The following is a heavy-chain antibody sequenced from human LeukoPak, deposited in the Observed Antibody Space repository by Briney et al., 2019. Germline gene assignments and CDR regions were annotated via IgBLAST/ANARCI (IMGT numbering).Heavy chain of an antibody. D-gene: IGHD6-13*01. CDR3: ARGGYSYGYGYSSSWYRTYNFDY. CDR2: INHSGST. J-gene: IGHJ4*02. Sequence: SETLSLTCAVYGGSFSGYYWSWIRQPPGKGLEWIGEINHSGSTNYNPSLKSRVTISVDTSKNQFSLKLSSVTAADTAVYYCARGGYSYGYGYSSSWYRTYNFDYWGQGTLVTVSS. CDR1: GGSFSGYY. V-gene: IGHV4-34*01.